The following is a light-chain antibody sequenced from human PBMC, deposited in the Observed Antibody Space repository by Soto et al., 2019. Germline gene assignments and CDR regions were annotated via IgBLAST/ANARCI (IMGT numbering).Light chain of an antibody. CDR3: QQYYSYPWT. J-gene: IGKJ1*01. CDR2: KAS. CDR1: QSISSW. Sequence: DIQMTQSPSTLSASVGARAPITCRASQSISSWLAWYQQKPGKAPKGLIYKASTLESGAPSRFSGSGSGTEFTLTISSLQPDDFATYYCQQYYSYPWTFGQGTKVDI. V-gene: IGKV1-5*03.